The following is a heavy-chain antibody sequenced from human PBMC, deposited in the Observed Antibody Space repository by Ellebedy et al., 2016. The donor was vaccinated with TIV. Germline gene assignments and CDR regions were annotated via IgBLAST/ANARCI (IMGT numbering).Heavy chain of an antibody. D-gene: IGHD3-22*01. CDR2: IIPIFGTA. V-gene: IGHV1-69*13. CDR3: ARAWTMSRGFDP. Sequence: AASVKVSCKASGGTFSSYAISWVRQAPGQGLEWMGGIIPIFGTANYAQKFQGRVTITADESTSTAYMELSSLRSEDTAVYYCARAWTMSRGFDPWGQGTLVTVSS. J-gene: IGHJ5*02. CDR1: GGTFSSYA.